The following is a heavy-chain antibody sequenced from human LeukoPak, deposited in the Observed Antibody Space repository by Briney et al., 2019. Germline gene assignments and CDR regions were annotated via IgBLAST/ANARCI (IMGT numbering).Heavy chain of an antibody. V-gene: IGHV4-39*01. CDR3: ARVGVVFDY. CDR1: GGSMSSSSYY. D-gene: IGHD3-16*01. Sequence: KPSETLSLTCTVSGGSMSSSSYYWGWIRQPPGKGLEWIGSIHYSGSTYYNPSLESRVTISVDTSKNQFSLKLNSVTAADTAVYYCARVGVVFDYWGQGTLVTVSS. J-gene: IGHJ4*02. CDR2: IHYSGST.